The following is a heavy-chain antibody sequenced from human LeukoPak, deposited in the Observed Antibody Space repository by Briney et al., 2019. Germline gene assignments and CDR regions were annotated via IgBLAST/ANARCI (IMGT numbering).Heavy chain of an antibody. Sequence: PGGSLRLSCAASGFTFSNYEMNWVRQAPGKGLEWVSYISNSGSTIYYADSVKGRFTISRDNAKNTLYLQMNSLRAEDTAVYYCAKDYYDSSGYYYYYYYYMDVWGKGTTVTISS. D-gene: IGHD3-22*01. CDR1: GFTFSNYE. CDR3: AKDYYDSSGYYYYYYYYMDV. CDR2: ISNSGSTI. J-gene: IGHJ6*03. V-gene: IGHV3-48*03.